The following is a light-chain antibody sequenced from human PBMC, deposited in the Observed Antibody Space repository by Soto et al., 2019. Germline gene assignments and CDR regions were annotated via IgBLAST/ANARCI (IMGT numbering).Light chain of an antibody. J-gene: IGKJ5*01. V-gene: IGKV3-11*01. CDR3: QQRANWPIT. Sequence: EIVLTQSPATLSLSPGETATLSCRASLSVSNYLAWYQQKPGQAPRLLIYDASNTATGIPARFSGSGSGTDFTLTISRLESEDFAVYYCQQRANWPITFGQGTRLEI. CDR1: LSVSNY. CDR2: DAS.